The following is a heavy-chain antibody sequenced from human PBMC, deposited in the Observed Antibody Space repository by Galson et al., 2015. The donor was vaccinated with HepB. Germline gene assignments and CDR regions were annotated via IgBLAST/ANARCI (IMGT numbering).Heavy chain of an antibody. J-gene: IGHJ3*02. Sequence: ETLSLTCAVYGGSFSGYYWSWIRQPPGKGLEWIGEINHSGSTNYNPSLKSRVTISVDTSKNQFSLKLSSVTAADTAVYYCASCCSSTSCPDAFDIWGQGTMVTVSS. CDR1: GGSFSGYY. CDR2: INHSGST. D-gene: IGHD2-2*01. V-gene: IGHV4-34*01. CDR3: ASCCSSTSCPDAFDI.